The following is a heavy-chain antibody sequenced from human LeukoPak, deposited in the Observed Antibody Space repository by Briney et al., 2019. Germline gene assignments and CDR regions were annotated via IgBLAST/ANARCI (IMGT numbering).Heavy chain of an antibody. CDR1: GYSISSGYY. D-gene: IGHD6-13*01. CDR2: IYHSGST. J-gene: IGHJ4*02. V-gene: IGHV4-38-2*02. CDR3: ARLRGRQLDY. Sequence: SETLSLTCTVSGYSISSGYYWGWIRQPPGKGLEWIGSIYHSGSTYYNPSLKSRVTISVDTSKNQFSLKLSSVTAADTAVYYCARLRGRQLDYWGQGTLVTVSS.